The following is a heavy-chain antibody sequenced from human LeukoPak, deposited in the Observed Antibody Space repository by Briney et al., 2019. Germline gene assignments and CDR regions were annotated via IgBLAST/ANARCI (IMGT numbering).Heavy chain of an antibody. CDR3: ASLAGQPDYSGGYMRDAFDI. D-gene: IGHD1-26*01. CDR2: ISYDGSNK. J-gene: IGHJ3*02. V-gene: IGHV3-30*14. Sequence: GGSLRLSCAASGFTFSSYAMHWVRQAPGKGLEWVAVISYDGSNKYYADSVKGRFTISRDNSKNTLYLQMNSLRAEDTAVYYCASLAGQPDYSGGYMRDAFDIWAKGQWSPSLQ. CDR1: GFTFSSYA.